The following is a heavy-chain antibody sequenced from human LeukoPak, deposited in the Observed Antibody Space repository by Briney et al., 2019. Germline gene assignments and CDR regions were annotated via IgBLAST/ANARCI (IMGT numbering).Heavy chain of an antibody. CDR1: GFTFSSYW. J-gene: IGHJ5*02. CDR3: VKDSGGYLNWFDP. V-gene: IGHV3-23*01. D-gene: IGHD2-15*01. CDR2: ISGSGGSI. Sequence: PGGSLRLSCAASGFTFSSYWMSWVRQAPGKGLEWVSVISGSGGSIYYADSVKGRFTISRDKSKNTLYLQMNSLRAEDTAVYYCVKDSGGYLNWFDPWGQGTLVTVSS.